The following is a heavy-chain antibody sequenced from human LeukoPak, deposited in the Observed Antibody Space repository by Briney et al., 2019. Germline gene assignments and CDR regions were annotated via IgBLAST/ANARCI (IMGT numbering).Heavy chain of an antibody. V-gene: IGHV3-30*04. CDR2: ISYDGSNK. CDR3: ARGILSGIDY. D-gene: IGHD5/OR15-5a*01. J-gene: IGHJ4*02. Sequence: GGPLRLSCAASGFTFSSYAMHWVRQAPGKGLEWVAVISYDGSNKYYADSVKGRFTISRDNSKNTLYLQMNSLRAEDTAVYYCARGILSGIDYWGQGTLVTVSS. CDR1: GFTFSSYA.